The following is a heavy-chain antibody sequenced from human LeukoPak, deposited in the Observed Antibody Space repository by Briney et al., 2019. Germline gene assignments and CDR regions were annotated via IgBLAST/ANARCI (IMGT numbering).Heavy chain of an antibody. J-gene: IGHJ6*03. CDR2: ISGSGGST. Sequence: GGSLRLSCAASRFTFSSYAMSWVRQAPGKGLEWVSTISGSGGSTYYADSVKGRFTISRDNSKNTLYLQMNSLRAEDTAVYYCARALSGRYYYYMDVWGKGTTVTVSS. V-gene: IGHV3-23*01. CDR3: ARALSGRYYYYMDV. D-gene: IGHD1-26*01. CDR1: RFTFSSYA.